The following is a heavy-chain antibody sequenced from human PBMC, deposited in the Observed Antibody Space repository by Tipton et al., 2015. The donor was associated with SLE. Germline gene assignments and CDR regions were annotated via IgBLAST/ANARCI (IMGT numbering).Heavy chain of an antibody. CDR3: ARTVGDYGYFDL. CDR2: IYTSGGT. Sequence: LRLSCTVSGGSISSHYWSWIRQPPGKGLGWIGYIYTSGGTYYNPSLKSRVTISVDTSKNQFSLKLSSVTAADTAVYYCARTVGDYGYFDLWGRGTLVTVSS. D-gene: IGHD4-17*01. CDR1: GGSISSHY. J-gene: IGHJ2*01. V-gene: IGHV4-4*08.